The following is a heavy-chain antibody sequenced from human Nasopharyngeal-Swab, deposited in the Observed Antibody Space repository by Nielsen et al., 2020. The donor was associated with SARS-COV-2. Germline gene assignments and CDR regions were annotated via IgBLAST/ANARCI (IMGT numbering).Heavy chain of an antibody. V-gene: IGHV4-31*03. J-gene: IGHJ5*02. CDR2: IYYSGNT. Sequence: LRLSCTVSGGSISSGGYYWSWIRQDPGKGLEWIGYIYYSGNTYYNPSLKSRVTISVDTSKNQFSLKLSSVTAADTAVYYCAREQSLPGLYCSSTSCAYNWFDPWGQGTLVTVSS. D-gene: IGHD2-2*01. CDR1: GGSISSGGYY. CDR3: AREQSLPGLYCSSTSCAYNWFDP.